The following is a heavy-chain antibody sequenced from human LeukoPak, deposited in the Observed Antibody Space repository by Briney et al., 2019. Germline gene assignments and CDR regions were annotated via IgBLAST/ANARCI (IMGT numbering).Heavy chain of an antibody. V-gene: IGHV1-24*01. J-gene: IGHJ4*02. CDR1: GYTLTELS. CDR3: ATDDYVWGSYRYRWYYFDY. D-gene: IGHD3-16*02. Sequence: ASVKVSCKVSGYTLTELSMHWVRQAPGKGLEWMGGFDPEDGETIYAQKFQGRVTMTEDTSTDTAYMELCSLRSEDTAVYYCATDDYVWGSYRYRWYYFDYWGQGTLVTVSS. CDR2: FDPEDGET.